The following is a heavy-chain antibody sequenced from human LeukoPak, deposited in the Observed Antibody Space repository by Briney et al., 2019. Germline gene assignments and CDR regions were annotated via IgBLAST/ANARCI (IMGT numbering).Heavy chain of an antibody. J-gene: IGHJ4*02. CDR1: GYTFTSYG. CDR3: ARGRNDFWSGYSAFDY. CDR2: IIPIFGTA. V-gene: IGHV1-69*05. Sequence: GASVKVSCKASGYTFTSYGISWVRQAPGQGLEWMGGIIPIFGTANYAQKFQGRVTITTDESTSTAYMELSSLRSEDTAVYYCARGRNDFWSGYSAFDYWGQGTLVTVSS. D-gene: IGHD3-3*01.